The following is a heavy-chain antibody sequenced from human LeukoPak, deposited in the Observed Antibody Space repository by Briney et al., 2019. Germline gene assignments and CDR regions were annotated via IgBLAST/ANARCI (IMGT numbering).Heavy chain of an antibody. J-gene: IGHJ4*02. CDR1: GFTFSSYG. D-gene: IGHD6-6*01. Sequence: GGSLRLSCAASGFTFSSYGMHWVRQAPGKGLEWVAFIRYEGSNKYYADSVKGRFTISRDNSKNTLYLQMNSLRAEDTAVYYCANRRYSSSAVRVEFDYWGQGTLVTVSS. CDR3: ANRRYSSSAVRVEFDY. V-gene: IGHV3-30*02. CDR2: IRYEGSNK.